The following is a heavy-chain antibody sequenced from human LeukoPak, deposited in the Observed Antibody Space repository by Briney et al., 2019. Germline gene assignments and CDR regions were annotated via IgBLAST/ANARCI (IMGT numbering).Heavy chain of an antibody. CDR1: GYTFTGYY. J-gene: IGHJ4*02. D-gene: IGHD3-22*01. Sequence: GASVKVSCKASGYTFTGYYMHWVRQAPGQGLEWMGWINPNSGGTNYAQKFQGRVTMTRDTSISTAYMELSRLRSDDTAVYYCARAPYYYDSSGYHLGDYWGQGTLVTVSS. CDR3: ARAPYYYDSSGYHLGDY. CDR2: INPNSGGT. V-gene: IGHV1-2*02.